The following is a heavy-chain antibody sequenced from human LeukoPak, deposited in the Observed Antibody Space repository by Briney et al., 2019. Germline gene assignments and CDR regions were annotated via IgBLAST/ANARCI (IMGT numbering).Heavy chain of an antibody. CDR3: TRGMSPDH. J-gene: IGHJ4*02. CDR2: INSDGSST. CDR1: GFTFSSYW. Sequence: VGSLRLSCAASGFTFSSYWMHWVRQAPGQGLVWVSRINSDGSSTTYADSVKGRFTISRDNAKNTLYLQMNSLRAEDTAVYYCTRGMSPDHWGQGTLVTVSS. V-gene: IGHV3-74*01.